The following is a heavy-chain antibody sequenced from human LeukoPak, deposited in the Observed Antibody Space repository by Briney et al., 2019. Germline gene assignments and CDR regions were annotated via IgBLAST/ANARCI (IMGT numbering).Heavy chain of an antibody. J-gene: IGHJ4*02. CDR1: GYTFTSYD. Sequence: ASVKVSCKASGYTFTSYDFNWLRQATGQGPEWMGWMNPNSGATGYAQKLQGRVTMTTDTSTSTAYMELRSLRSDDTAVYYCARERQRSGAYDYWGQGTLVTVSS. CDR3: ARERQRSGAYDY. CDR2: MNPNSGAT. D-gene: IGHD2-15*01. V-gene: IGHV1-8*01.